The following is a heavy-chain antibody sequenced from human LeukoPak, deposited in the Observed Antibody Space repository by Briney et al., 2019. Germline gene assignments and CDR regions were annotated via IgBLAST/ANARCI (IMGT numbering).Heavy chain of an antibody. V-gene: IGHV3-23*01. CDR1: GFTFSSYA. D-gene: IGHD1-26*01. CDR2: ISGSGGST. CDR3: AKGLSGGSGSYLDY. J-gene: IGHJ4*02. Sequence: GGSLRLSCAASGFTFSSYAVSSVRQAPGKGLEWVSGISGSGGSTYHADSVKGRLTIPRDNSKNTLYLQMNSLRAEDTAVYYCAKGLSGGSGSYLDYWGQGTLVTVSS.